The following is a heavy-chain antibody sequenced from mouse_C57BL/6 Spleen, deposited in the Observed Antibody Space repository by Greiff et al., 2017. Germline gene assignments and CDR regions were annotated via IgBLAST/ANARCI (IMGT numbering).Heavy chain of an antibody. Sequence: DVMLVESGGGLVKPGGSLKLSCAASGFTFSDYGMHWVRQAPEKGLEWVAYISSGSSTIYYADTVKGRFTISRDNAKNTLFLQMTSLRSEDTAMYYCARPLGQGYAMDYWGQGTSVTVSS. CDR1: GFTFSDYG. V-gene: IGHV5-17*01. CDR2: ISSGSSTI. D-gene: IGHD3-3*01. CDR3: ARPLGQGYAMDY. J-gene: IGHJ4*01.